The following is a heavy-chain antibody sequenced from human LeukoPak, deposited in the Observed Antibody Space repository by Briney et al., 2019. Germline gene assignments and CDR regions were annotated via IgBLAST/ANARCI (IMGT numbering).Heavy chain of an antibody. CDR1: GFTFSNYW. V-gene: IGHV3-74*01. Sequence: GGSLRLSCAASGFTFSNYWMHWVRQAPGKGLVWVSHINSDGISTTYADSVKGRFTISRDNAKNTLYLQMNSLRAEDTAVYYCARSPGATWSFDYWGQGTLVTVSS. D-gene: IGHD1-1*01. CDR2: INSDGIST. CDR3: ARSPGATWSFDY. J-gene: IGHJ4*02.